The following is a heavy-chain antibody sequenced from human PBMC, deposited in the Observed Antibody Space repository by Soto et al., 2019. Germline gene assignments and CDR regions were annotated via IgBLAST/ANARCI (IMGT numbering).Heavy chain of an antibody. Sequence: HPGGSLRLSCAASGFTFDDYAMHWVRQAPGKGLEWVSGISWNSGSIGYADSVKGRFTISRDSAKNSLYLQMNSLRAEDTALYYCAKVYDSSGYWFDAFDIWGQGTMVTVSS. D-gene: IGHD3-22*01. CDR1: GFTFDDYA. V-gene: IGHV3-9*01. J-gene: IGHJ3*02. CDR2: ISWNSGSI. CDR3: AKVYDSSGYWFDAFDI.